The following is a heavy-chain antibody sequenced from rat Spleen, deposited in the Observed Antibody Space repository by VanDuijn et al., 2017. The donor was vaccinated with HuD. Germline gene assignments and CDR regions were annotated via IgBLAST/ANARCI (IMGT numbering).Heavy chain of an antibody. Sequence: QVQLKESGPGLVQPSQTLSLTCTVSGFSLTSYHVRWVRQPPGKGLEWMGVMWTGGNTASTSLLKSRLTISRDTSKSQVFLKMNSLQTEDTATYYCARDGSFDYWGQGVMVTVSS. J-gene: IGHJ2*01. CDR1: GFSLTSYH. CDR3: ARDGSFDY. CDR2: MWTGGNT. D-gene: IGHD1-12*03. V-gene: IGHV2-43*01.